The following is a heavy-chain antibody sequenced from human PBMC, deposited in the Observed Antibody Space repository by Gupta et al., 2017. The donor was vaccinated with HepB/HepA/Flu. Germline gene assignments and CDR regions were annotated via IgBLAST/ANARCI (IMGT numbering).Heavy chain of an antibody. V-gene: IGHV1-69*01. Sequence: QVQLVQSGAEVKKPGSSVKVSCKASGGTFSSYAISWVRQPPGQGLEWMGGIIPIFGTANYAQKFQGRVTITADESTSTAYMELSSLRSEDTAVYYCARPGSSIAARNDAFDIWGQGTMVTVSS. CDR3: ARPGSSIAARNDAFDI. J-gene: IGHJ3*02. CDR2: IIPIFGTA. D-gene: IGHD6-6*01. CDR1: GGTFSSYA.